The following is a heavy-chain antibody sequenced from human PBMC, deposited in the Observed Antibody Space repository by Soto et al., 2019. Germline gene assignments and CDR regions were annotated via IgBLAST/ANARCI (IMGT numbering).Heavy chain of an antibody. CDR3: ARLVPGHCRGECLAS. J-gene: IGHJ4*02. CDR1: GVSISSGGYY. CDR2: IAYSGSP. Sequence: QMELYESGPGLVKPSQTLSLTCSVSGVSISSGGYYWSWIRQFPGKGLEWIGSIAYSGSPNYSPSLKSRINISIDGSENRFSLGLRSVSAADTAFYYCARLVPGHCRGECLASWGQGTLVIVSA. D-gene: IGHD2-21*01. V-gene: IGHV4-31*03.